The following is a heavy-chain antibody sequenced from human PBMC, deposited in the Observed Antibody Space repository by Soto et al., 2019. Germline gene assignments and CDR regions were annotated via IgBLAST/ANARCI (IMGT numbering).Heavy chain of an antibody. J-gene: IGHJ5*02. CDR3: ARAPRIAAAGTKNWFDP. Sequence: TLSLTCTVSGGSISSGGYYWSWIRQHPGKGLEWIGYIYYSGSTYYSPSLKSRVTISVDTSKNQFSLKLSSVTAADTAVYYCARAPRIAAAGTKNWFDPWGQGTLVTVSS. D-gene: IGHD6-13*01. CDR1: GGSISSGGYY. V-gene: IGHV4-31*03. CDR2: IYYSGST.